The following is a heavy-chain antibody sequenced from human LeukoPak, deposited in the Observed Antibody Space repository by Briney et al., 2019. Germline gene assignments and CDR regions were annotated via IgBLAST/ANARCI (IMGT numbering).Heavy chain of an antibody. J-gene: IGHJ4*02. V-gene: IGHV4-39*01. D-gene: IGHD2-15*01. Sequence: SETLSLTCTVSGGSISSSSYSWGWIRQPPGKGLEWIGSIYYSGSTYYNPSLKSRVTISVDTSKNQFSLKLSSVTAADTAVYYCARHLLFRRGGNFDYWGQGTLVTVSS. CDR3: ARHLLFRRGGNFDY. CDR2: IYYSGST. CDR1: GGSISSSSYS.